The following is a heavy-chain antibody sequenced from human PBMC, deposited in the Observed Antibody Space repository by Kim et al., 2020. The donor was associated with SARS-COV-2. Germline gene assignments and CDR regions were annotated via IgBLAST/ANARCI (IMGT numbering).Heavy chain of an antibody. CDR1: GFTFSSYA. D-gene: IGHD3-10*01. J-gene: IGHJ4*02. CDR2: ISGSGGST. V-gene: IGHV3-23*01. Sequence: LSLTCAASGFTFSSYAMSWVRQAPGKGLEWVSAISGSGGSTYYADSVKGRFTISRDNSKNTLYLQMNSLRAEDTAVYYCAKTGWFGELLYYFDYWGQGTLVTVSS. CDR3: AKTGWFGELLYYFDY.